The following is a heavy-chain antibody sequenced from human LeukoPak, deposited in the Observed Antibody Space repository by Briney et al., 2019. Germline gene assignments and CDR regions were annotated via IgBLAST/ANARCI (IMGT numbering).Heavy chain of an antibody. J-gene: IGHJ1*01. V-gene: IGHV4-61*02. CDR2: IYTSGST. Sequence: MPSETLSLTCTVSGGSISSSSYYWSWIRQPAGKGLEWIGRIYTSGSTNYNPSLKSRVTMSVDTSKNQFSLKLSSVTAADTAVYYCARELTYYYDSSGYSLGYFQHWGQGTLVTVSS. D-gene: IGHD3-22*01. CDR3: ARELTYYYDSSGYSLGYFQH. CDR1: GGSISSSSYY.